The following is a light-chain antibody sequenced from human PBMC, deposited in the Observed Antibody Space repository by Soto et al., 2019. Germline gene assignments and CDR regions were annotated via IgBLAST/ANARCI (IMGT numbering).Light chain of an antibody. V-gene: IGKV3-11*01. CDR3: QQRSNWPPLT. J-gene: IGKJ4*01. Sequence: EIVLTQSPATLSLSPGERATLSCRASQSVSSYLAWYQQKPGQATRLLIYDASNRATGIPARFSGSGSGTDFTLTTSSLEPEDFAVNYCQQRSNWPPLTFGGGTKLEIK. CDR2: DAS. CDR1: QSVSSY.